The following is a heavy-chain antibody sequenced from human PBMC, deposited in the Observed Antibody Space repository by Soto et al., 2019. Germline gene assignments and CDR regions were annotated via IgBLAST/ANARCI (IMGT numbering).Heavy chain of an antibody. CDR2: IYYGGST. D-gene: IGHD3-9*01. CDR1: GGPVSSGSYH. CDR3: ARDFEPSPGFDP. J-gene: IGHJ5*02. Sequence: PSETLSLTCTVSGGPVSSGSYHWSWIRQPPGKGLEWIGYIYYGGSTNYNPSLKSRVTISLDTSKNQFSLKLSSVTAADTAVYYCARDFEPSPGFDPWGQGTLVTVSS. V-gene: IGHV4-61*01.